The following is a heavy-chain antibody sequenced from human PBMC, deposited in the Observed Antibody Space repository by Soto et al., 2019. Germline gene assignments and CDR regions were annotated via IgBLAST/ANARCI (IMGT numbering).Heavy chain of an antibody. CDR3: ARQSSGWYNWFDP. CDR2: IYYSGSI. D-gene: IGHD6-19*01. CDR1: GCSISSSSYY. Sequence: PSETLSLTCSFSGCSISSSSYYWGWIRKPPGKGLEWIGSIYYSGSIYYNPSLKSRVTISVDTSKNQFSLKLSSVTAAETAVYYCARQSSGWYNWFDPWGQGTLVTVSS. V-gene: IGHV4-39*01. J-gene: IGHJ5*02.